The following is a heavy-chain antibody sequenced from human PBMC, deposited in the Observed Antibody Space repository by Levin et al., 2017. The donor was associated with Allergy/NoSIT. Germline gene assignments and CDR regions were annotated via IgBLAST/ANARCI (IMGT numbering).Heavy chain of an antibody. J-gene: IGHJ4*02. CDR2: ISFDGSNK. CDR1: GFTFSNYG. D-gene: IGHD1-26*01. V-gene: IGHV3-30*18. Sequence: PGESLKISCAASGFTFSNYGMHWVRQAPGKGLEWVAVISFDGSNKYYADSVKGRFTISRDNSKNTQYLQMNSLRTEDTAVYYCAKAKLEWELMDSPFGYWGQGALVTVSS. CDR3: AKAKLEWELMDSPFGY.